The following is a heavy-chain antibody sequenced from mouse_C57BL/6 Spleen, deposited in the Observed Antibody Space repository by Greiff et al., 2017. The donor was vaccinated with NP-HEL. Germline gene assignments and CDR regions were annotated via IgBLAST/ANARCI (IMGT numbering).Heavy chain of an antibody. V-gene: IGHV1-85*01. D-gene: IGHD1-1*01. J-gene: IGHJ2*01. Sequence: VQLQQSGPELVKPGASVKLSCKASGYTFTSYDINWVKQRPGQGLEWIGWIYPRDGSTKYNEKFKGKATLTVDTSSSTAYMELHSLTSEDSAVYFCARRSSNYYGSSYPFDYWGQGTTLTVSS. CDR3: ARRSSNYYGSSYPFDY. CDR2: IYPRDGST. CDR1: GYTFTSYD.